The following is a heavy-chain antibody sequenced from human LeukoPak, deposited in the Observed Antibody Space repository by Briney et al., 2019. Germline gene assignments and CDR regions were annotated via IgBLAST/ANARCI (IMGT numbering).Heavy chain of an antibody. Sequence: SQTLSLTCTVSGGSINSGGYYWSWIRQHPGKGLEWIGYIYYSGSTYYNPSLKSRVTISVDTSKNQFSLKLSSVTAADMAVYYCARDRSGFPYFFDYWGQGTLVTVSS. J-gene: IGHJ4*02. CDR3: ARDRSGFPYFFDY. D-gene: IGHD3-3*01. V-gene: IGHV4-31*03. CDR2: IYYSGST. CDR1: GGSINSGGYY.